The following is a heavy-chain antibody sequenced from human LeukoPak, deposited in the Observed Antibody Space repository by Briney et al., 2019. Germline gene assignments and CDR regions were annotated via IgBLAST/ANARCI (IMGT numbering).Heavy chain of an antibody. V-gene: IGHV4-59*12. D-gene: IGHD6-13*01. CDR2: IYYSGST. J-gene: IGHJ5*02. CDR1: GGSISSYY. Sequence: SETLSLTCTVSGGSISSYYWSWIRQPPGKGLEWIGYIYYSGSTYYNPSLKSRVTISVDRSKNQFSLKLSSVTAADTAVYYCARAYSSSWYIPTYNWFDPWGQGTLVTVSS. CDR3: ARAYSSSWYIPTYNWFDP.